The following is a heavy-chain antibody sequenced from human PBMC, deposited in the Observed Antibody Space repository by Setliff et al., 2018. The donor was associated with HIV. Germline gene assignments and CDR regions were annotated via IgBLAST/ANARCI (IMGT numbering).Heavy chain of an antibody. D-gene: IGHD1-26*01. V-gene: IGHV7-4-1*02. Sequence: ASVKVSCKASGYTLTTFGISWVRQARGQGLEWMGWINTETGNPMYAQGFRGRFVFSLDTSVSTAYLQITSLKIEDTAMYYCARVGSYWSTFDYWGQGALVTVSS. CDR1: GYTLTTFG. J-gene: IGHJ4*02. CDR3: ARVGSYWSTFDY. CDR2: INTETGNP.